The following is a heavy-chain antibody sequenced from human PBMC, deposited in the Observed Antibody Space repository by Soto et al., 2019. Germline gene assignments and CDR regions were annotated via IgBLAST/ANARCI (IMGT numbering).Heavy chain of an antibody. V-gene: IGHV3-33*01. J-gene: IGHJ5*01. Sequence: GRPLRLPCAASGFTFSTYGMHWVRQAPGKGLEWVAIIWYDGSQKYYADSVKGRFTISRDNSKNTVYLQMNSLRAEDTAVYYCARDKWDNTAKLTDTWGHGTLVTVSS. CDR3: ARDKWDNTAKLTDT. CDR2: IWYDGSQK. D-gene: IGHD5-18*01. CDR1: GFTFSTYG.